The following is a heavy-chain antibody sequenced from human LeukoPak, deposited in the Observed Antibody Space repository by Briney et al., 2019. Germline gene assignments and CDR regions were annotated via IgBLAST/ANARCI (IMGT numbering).Heavy chain of an antibody. CDR3: ARDTNVGYCSGGSCYSGAFDI. V-gene: IGHV4-59*01. CDR2: IYYSGST. CDR1: GGSISSYY. Sequence: PSETLSLICTVSGGSISSYYWSWIRQPPGKGLEWIGDIYYSGSTNYNPSLKSRVTISVDTSKNQFSLKLSSVTAEDTAVYYCARDTNVGYCSGGSCYSGAFDIWGQGTMVTVSS. J-gene: IGHJ3*02. D-gene: IGHD2-15*01.